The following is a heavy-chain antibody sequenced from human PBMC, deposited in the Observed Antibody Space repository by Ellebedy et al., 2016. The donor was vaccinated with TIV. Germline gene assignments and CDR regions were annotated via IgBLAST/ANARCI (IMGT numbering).Heavy chain of an antibody. D-gene: IGHD1-26*01. CDR1: GYSFTSYW. J-gene: IGHJ3*02. V-gene: IGHV5-51*01. Sequence: GESLKISCKGSGYSFTSYWIGWVRQMPGKGLEWMGIIYPGDSDTRYSPSFQGQVTISADKSISTAYLQWSSLKASDTAMYYCARPAPYSGSYYGAFGIWGQGTMVTVSS. CDR3: ARPAPYSGSYYGAFGI. CDR2: IYPGDSDT.